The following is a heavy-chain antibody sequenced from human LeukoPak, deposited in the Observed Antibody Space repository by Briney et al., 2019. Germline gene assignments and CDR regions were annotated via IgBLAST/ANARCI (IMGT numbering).Heavy chain of an antibody. D-gene: IGHD3-3*01. CDR3: ARVPRGYDFWSGYYSYYYYGMDV. Sequence: PSDTLSLTCAVYGGSISGYYWSWIRQPPGKGLEWIGEINHSGSTNYNPSLKSRVTISVDTSKNQFSLKLSSVTAADTAVYYCARVPRGYDFWSGYYSYYYYGMDVWGQGTTVTVSS. CDR1: GGSISGYY. V-gene: IGHV4-34*01. CDR2: INHSGST. J-gene: IGHJ6*02.